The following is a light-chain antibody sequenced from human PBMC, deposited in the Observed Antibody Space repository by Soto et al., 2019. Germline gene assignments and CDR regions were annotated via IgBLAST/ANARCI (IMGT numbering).Light chain of an antibody. Sequence: EIVLTQSPGTLSLSPGERATLSCRASQSVSSYVAWYQSKPGQAPRLLMYDASNRVIGIPARFSGSGSGTDFTLTISSLEPEDFAVYYCQQRSNWPLTFGGGNTVEI. CDR3: QQRSNWPLT. CDR2: DAS. J-gene: IGKJ4*01. V-gene: IGKV3-11*01. CDR1: QSVSSY.